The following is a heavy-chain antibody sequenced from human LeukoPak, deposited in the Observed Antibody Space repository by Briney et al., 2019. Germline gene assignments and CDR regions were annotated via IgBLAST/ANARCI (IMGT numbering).Heavy chain of an antibody. V-gene: IGHV4-59*08. CDR3: ARHAPYYGMDV. CDR2: SHYSGST. Sequence: SETLSLTCTVSGGSISTYYWTWIRQPPGKELEWIGFSHYSGSTNYNPSLKSRVTISVDTSKNQFSLKLSSVTAADTAVYYCARHAPYYGMDVWGQGTTVTVSS. J-gene: IGHJ6*02. CDR1: GGSISTYY.